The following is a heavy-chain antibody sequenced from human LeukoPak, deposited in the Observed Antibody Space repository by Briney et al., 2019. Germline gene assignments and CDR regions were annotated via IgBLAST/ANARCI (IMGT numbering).Heavy chain of an antibody. CDR2: ISGSGAYT. D-gene: IGHD6-6*01. CDR1: GFTFSSYA. J-gene: IGHJ2*01. Sequence: GGSLRLSCAASGFTFSSYAMTWVRQAPGKGLEWVSAISGSGAYTYHEDSVKGRFTISRDNSKNTLYLQMNSLRAEDTAVYYCATVLDSSRYWYFDLWGRGTLVTVSS. CDR3: ATVLDSSRYWYFDL. V-gene: IGHV3-23*01.